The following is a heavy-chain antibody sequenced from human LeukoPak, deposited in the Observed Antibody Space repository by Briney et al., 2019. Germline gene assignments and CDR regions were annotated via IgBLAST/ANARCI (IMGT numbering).Heavy chain of an antibody. CDR3: ARDWAWGGFDH. V-gene: IGHV3-9*01. Sequence: GGSLRLFCAASGFTFDDYAMHWVRQAPGKGLEWVSGISWNSGSIGYADSVKGRFTISRDNAKNSLYLQMNSLRVDDTAIYYCARDWAWGGFDHWGQGALVTVSP. CDR1: GFTFDDYA. D-gene: IGHD3-16*01. CDR2: ISWNSGSI. J-gene: IGHJ4*02.